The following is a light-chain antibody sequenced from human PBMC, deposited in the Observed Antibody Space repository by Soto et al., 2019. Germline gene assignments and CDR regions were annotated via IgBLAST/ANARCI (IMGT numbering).Light chain of an antibody. V-gene: IGKV1-27*01. Sequence: IQLTQYPSSLSASVGDRVTITCRARQGISDYLAWYQQKTGKVPKLLIYAASTFQSGVLSRFSGSGSGTDFTLTISSLQPEDVATYYCQKYNSAPLTFGGGTKVDIK. CDR2: AAS. J-gene: IGKJ4*01. CDR3: QKYNSAPLT. CDR1: QGISDY.